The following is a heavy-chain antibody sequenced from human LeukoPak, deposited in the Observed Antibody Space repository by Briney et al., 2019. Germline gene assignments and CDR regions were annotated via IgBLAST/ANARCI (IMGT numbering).Heavy chain of an antibody. CDR1: GYTFTGYY. D-gene: IGHD6-13*01. CDR2: INPNSGGT. V-gene: IGHV1-2*02. J-gene: IGHJ3*02. Sequence: ASVKVSCKASGYTFTGYYMHWVRRAPGQGLEWMGWINPNSGGTNYAQKFQGRVTMTRDTSISTAYMELSRLRSDDTAVYYCAYSSSWEGDAFDIWGQGTMVTVSS. CDR3: AYSSSWEGDAFDI.